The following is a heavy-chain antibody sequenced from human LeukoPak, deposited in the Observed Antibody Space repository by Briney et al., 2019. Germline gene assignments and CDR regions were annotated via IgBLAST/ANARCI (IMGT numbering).Heavy chain of an antibody. CDR2: ISAYNGNT. CDR3: ARDRRYMAFDP. V-gene: IGHV1-18*01. CDR1: GYTFTSYY. J-gene: IGHJ5*02. Sequence: ASVKVSCKASGYTFTSYYMHWVRQAPGQGLEWMGWISAYNGNTNYAQKLQGRVTMTTDTSTSTAYMELRSLRSDDTAVYYCARDRRYMAFDPWGQGTLVTVSS. D-gene: IGHD5-18*01.